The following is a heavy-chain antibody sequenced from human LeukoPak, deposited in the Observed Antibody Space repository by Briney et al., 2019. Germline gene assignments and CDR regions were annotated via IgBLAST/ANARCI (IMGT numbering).Heavy chain of an antibody. D-gene: IGHD2-21*02. J-gene: IGHJ4*02. CDR2: ISGSGGST. Sequence: GGPLRLSCAASGLTFSNYGMAWVRQALGKGLEWVSAISGSGGSTYYADSVKGRFSISRDNSKNTLDLQMNSLRAEDTAVYYCARGEKVTANIYYFDSWGQGTLVTVSS. CDR3: ARGEKVTANIYYFDS. V-gene: IGHV3-23*01. CDR1: GLTFSNYG.